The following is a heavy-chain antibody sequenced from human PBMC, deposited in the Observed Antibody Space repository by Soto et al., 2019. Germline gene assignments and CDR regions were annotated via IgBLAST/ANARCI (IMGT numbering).Heavy chain of an antibody. J-gene: IGHJ6*02. Sequence: SGPTLVNPTQTLTLTCTFSWFSLITSGMRVSWIRQPPGKALEWLARIDWDDDKFYSTSLKTRLTISKDTSKNQVVLTMTNMDPVDTATYYCARIREISYGMDVWGQGTTVTV. CDR2: IDWDDDK. CDR1: WFSLITSGMR. CDR3: ARIREISYGMDV. D-gene: IGHD1-26*01. V-gene: IGHV2-70*04.